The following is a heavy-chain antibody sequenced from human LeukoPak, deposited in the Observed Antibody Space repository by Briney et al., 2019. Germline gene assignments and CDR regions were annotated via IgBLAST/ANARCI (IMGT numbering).Heavy chain of an antibody. CDR3: AGRIAADGNLDY. V-gene: IGHV4-39*07. D-gene: IGHD6-13*01. CDR1: CGSISSSSYY. Sequence: SETLSLTCTVSCGSISSSSYYWGWIRQPPGKGLEWIGSIYYIWSTYYNPSLKSRDTISVDTSKNQFSLKLSSVTDADTDVYYCAGRIAADGNLDYWGQGTMVTVSS. CDR2: IYYIWST. J-gene: IGHJ4*02.